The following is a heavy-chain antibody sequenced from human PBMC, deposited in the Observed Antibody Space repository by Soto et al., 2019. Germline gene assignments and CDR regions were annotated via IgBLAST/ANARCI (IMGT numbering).Heavy chain of an antibody. V-gene: IGHV5-51*01. CDR3: ARHLSRPIYYYGSGSYYNNYYYYYGMDV. Sequence: GESLKISCRGSGYSFTSYWIGWVRQMPGKGLEWMGIIYPGDSDTRYSPSFQGQVTISADKSIGTAYLQWSSLKASDTAMYYCARHLSRPIYYYGSGSYYNNYYYYYGMDVWGQGTTVTVSS. J-gene: IGHJ6*02. D-gene: IGHD3-10*01. CDR1: GYSFTSYW. CDR2: IYPGDSDT.